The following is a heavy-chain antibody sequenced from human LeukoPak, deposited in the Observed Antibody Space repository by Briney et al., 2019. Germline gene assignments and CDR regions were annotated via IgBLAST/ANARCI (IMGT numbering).Heavy chain of an antibody. CDR3: ARGGDTSGYYYFEYFHH. CDR1: DYSISSGYY. CDR2: IYHSGST. Sequence: SETLSLTCTVSDYSISSGYYWGWIRQPPGKGLEWTGSIYHSGSTYYNPSPKSRVTISVDTSKNQFSLKLRSVTAADTAVYYCARGGDTSGYYYFEYFHHWGQGTLVTVSS. V-gene: IGHV4-38-2*02. J-gene: IGHJ1*01. D-gene: IGHD3-22*01.